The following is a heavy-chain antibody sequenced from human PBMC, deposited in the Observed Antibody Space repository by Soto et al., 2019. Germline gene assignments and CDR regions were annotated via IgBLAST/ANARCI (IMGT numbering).Heavy chain of an antibody. Sequence: PSETLSLTCTVSGASISTDGHYWSWIRQHPGKDLEWIGYIHYSGSTYYTPSLKSRVVISVDTSQSQYFLSLYSVTAADTSLYYCARDSRGYYFDYWGQGALVTVSS. J-gene: IGHJ4*02. CDR2: IHYSGST. D-gene: IGHD3-10*01. V-gene: IGHV4-31*03. CDR1: GASISTDGHY. CDR3: ARDSRGYYFDY.